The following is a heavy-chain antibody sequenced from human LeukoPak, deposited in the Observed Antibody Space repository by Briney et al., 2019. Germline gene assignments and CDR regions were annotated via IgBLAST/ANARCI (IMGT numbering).Heavy chain of an antibody. D-gene: IGHD6-19*01. Sequence: GGSLRLSCAASGFTFSSNAMNWVRQAPGKGLEWVSSISMSSTYIYYADSVKGRFTISRDNAKNSLYLQMDSLRDEDTAVYYCTRAPYSSGWYTVDSWGQGTLVTVSS. J-gene: IGHJ4*02. CDR2: ISMSSTYI. CDR1: GFTFSSNA. CDR3: TRAPYSSGWYTVDS. V-gene: IGHV3-21*01.